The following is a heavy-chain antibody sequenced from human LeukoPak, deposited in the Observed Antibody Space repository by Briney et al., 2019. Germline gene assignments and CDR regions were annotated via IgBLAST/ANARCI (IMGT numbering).Heavy chain of an antibody. D-gene: IGHD3-10*01. CDR3: ILSAGGSGSYSPDY. Sequence: ASVKVSCKASGYTFTSYDTNWVRQATGQGLEWMGWMNPNSGNTGYAQKFQGRVTITRNTSISTAYMELSSLRSEDTAFYYCILSAGGSGSYSPDYWGLGTLVTVSS. V-gene: IGHV1-8*03. CDR1: GYTFTSYD. J-gene: IGHJ4*02. CDR2: MNPNSGNT.